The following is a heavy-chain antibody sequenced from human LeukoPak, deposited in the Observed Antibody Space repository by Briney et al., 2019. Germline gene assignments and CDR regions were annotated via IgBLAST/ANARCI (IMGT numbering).Heavy chain of an antibody. CDR1: GFMFSSYG. Sequence: GGSLRLSCAASGFMFSSYGMYWVRQAPGKGLEWVAVISYDGRKTYHGDSVKGRFTISRDNSKNTLHLQMNSLRAEDTAVYYCAKERWEAYSFGADMDYYVDSWGQGTLVTVSS. CDR3: AKERWEAYSFGADMDYYVDS. J-gene: IGHJ4*02. V-gene: IGHV3-30*18. D-gene: IGHD3-10*01. CDR2: ISYDGRKT.